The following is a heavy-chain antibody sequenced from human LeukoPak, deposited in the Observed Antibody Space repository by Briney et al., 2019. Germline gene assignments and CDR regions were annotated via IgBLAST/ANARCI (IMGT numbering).Heavy chain of an antibody. CDR1: GRTFSSYA. CDR2: IIPIFGTA. J-gene: IGHJ5*02. V-gene: IGHV1-69*05. Sequence: SVKGCCKATGRTFSSYASSWVRQAPGQGLEWMGGIIPIFGTANYAQKFQGRVTITTDESTSTAYMELSSLRSEDTAVYYCARAPRGVRGVPWFDPWGQGTLVTVSS. D-gene: IGHD3-10*01. CDR3: ARAPRGVRGVPWFDP.